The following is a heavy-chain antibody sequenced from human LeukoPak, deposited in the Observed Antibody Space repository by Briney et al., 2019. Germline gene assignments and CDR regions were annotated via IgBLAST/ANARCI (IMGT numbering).Heavy chain of an antibody. V-gene: IGHV3-23*01. D-gene: IGHD5-18*01. J-gene: IGHJ4*02. Sequence: GSSLRLSCAASGFTFSSYGMHWVRQAPGKGLEWVSGISGSGGSTYYADSVKGRFTISRDNSKNTLYLQMNSLRDEDTAVYYCAKDLYHSYGAPFDYWGQGTLVTVSS. CDR1: GFTFSSYG. CDR3: AKDLYHSYGAPFDY. CDR2: ISGSGGST.